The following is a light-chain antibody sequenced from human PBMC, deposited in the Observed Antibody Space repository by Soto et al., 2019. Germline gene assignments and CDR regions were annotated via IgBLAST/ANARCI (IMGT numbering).Light chain of an antibody. CDR2: DSN. CDR1: SSNIGHNY. Sequence: QSVLTQPPSVSAAPGQKVTISCSGSSSNIGHNYVSWYQQLPGTAPKLLIYDSNKRPSGIPDRFSGSKSGTSATLGITGLQTGDEADYYCGTWDTTLSAGVFGGVTKLTVL. CDR3: GTWDTTLSAGV. J-gene: IGLJ2*01. V-gene: IGLV1-51*01.